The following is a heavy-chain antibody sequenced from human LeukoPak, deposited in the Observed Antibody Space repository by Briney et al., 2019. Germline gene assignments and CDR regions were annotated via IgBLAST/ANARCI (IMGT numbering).Heavy chain of an antibody. CDR3: TTGAMIVVEGD. J-gene: IGHJ4*02. CDR2: IKSKTDGGTT. V-gene: IGHV3-15*01. Sequence: GSLRLSCAASGFTFSNAWMSLVRQAPGKGLEWVGRIKSKTDGGTTDYAAPVKGRFTISRDDSKNTLYLQMNSLKTEDTAVYYCTTGAMIVVEGDWGQGTLVTVSS. CDR1: GFTFSNAW. D-gene: IGHD3-22*01.